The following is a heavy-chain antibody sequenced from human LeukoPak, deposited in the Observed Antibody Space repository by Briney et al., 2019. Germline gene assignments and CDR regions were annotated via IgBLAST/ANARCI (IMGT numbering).Heavy chain of an antibody. CDR3: LVILTEPTSPSPDGLDI. CDR1: GFTFSRDW. V-gene: IGHV3-74*01. CDR2: IDSDDGST. D-gene: IGHD2-15*01. J-gene: IGHJ3*02. Sequence: PGGSLRLSCAASGFTFSRDWMHWVRKVPGKGLVWVSRIDSDDGSTSYADSVRGRFTISRDNAKKTLYLQMNSLRVEDTAVYYCLVILTEPTSPSPDGLDIWGQGTMVTVSS.